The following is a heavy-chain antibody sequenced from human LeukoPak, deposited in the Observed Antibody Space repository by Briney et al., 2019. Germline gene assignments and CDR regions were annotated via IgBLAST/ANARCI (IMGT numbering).Heavy chain of an antibody. D-gene: IGHD3-16*02. J-gene: IGHJ4*02. V-gene: IGHV3-49*04. CDR3: TRETLGELSLSYFDY. CDR2: IRSKAYGGTT. Sequence: PGGSLRLSCTASGFTFGDYAMSWVRQAPGKGLEWVGFIRSKAYGGTTEYAASVKGRFTISRDDSKSIAYLQMNSLKTEDTAVYYCTRETLGELSLSYFDYWGQGTLVTVSS. CDR1: GFTFGDYA.